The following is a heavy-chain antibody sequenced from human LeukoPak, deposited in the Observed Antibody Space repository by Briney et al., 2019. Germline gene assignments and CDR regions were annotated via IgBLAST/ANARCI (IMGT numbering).Heavy chain of an antibody. CDR3: ARAYCSRTSCYNIVPYFDY. J-gene: IGHJ4*02. CDR2: INPSGGST. CDR1: GYTFTSYY. D-gene: IGHD2-2*02. Sequence: ASVKVSCKASGYTFTSYYMHWVRQAPGQGLEWMGIINPSGGSTSYAQKFQGRVTMTRDTSTSTVYMELSSLRSEDTAVYYCARAYCSRTSCYNIVPYFDYWGQGTLVTVSS. V-gene: IGHV1-46*01.